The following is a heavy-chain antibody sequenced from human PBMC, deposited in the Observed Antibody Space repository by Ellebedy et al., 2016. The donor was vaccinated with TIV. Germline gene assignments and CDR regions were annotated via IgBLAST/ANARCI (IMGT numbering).Heavy chain of an antibody. CDR1: GESFSGQY. D-gene: IGHD5-18*01. J-gene: IGHJ4*02. CDR3: ARLGGFSYGYPKFDY. V-gene: IGHV4-34*01. Sequence: MPSETLSLTCAVYGESFSGQYWSRVRQPPGQGLEWIGEVDHGGSTNYIPSLKSRVTISVDTSKNQFSLKLTSVTAADTAVYYCARLGGFSYGYPKFDYWGRGTLVTVSS. CDR2: VDHGGST.